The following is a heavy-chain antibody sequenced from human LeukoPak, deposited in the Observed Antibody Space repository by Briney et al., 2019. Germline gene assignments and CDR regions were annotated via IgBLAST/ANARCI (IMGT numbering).Heavy chain of an antibody. CDR2: IYRGDIT. Sequence: GGSLRLSCAASGFSASSNYMSWVRQAPGKGLEWVSVIYRGDITYYADSVKGRFTISRDNSKNTVYLQMNSLRAEDTAVYYCAKDSPRYPFDYWGQGTLVTVSS. V-gene: IGHV3-53*01. D-gene: IGHD1-26*01. J-gene: IGHJ4*02. CDR3: AKDSPRYPFDY. CDR1: GFSASSNY.